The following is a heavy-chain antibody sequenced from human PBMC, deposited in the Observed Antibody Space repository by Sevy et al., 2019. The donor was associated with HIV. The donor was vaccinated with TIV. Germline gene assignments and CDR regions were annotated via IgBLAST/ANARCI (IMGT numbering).Heavy chain of an antibody. CDR2: ISYDGSNK. CDR3: ARGDVDTAMVTTRYYYGMDV. CDR1: GFTFSSYA. D-gene: IGHD5-18*01. Sequence: GGSLRLSCAASGFTFSSYAMHWVRQAPGKGLEWVAVISYDGSNKYYADSVKGRFTISRDNSKNTLYLQMNGLGAEDTAVYYCARGDVDTAMVTTRYYYGMDVWGQGTTVTVSS. V-gene: IGHV3-30-3*01. J-gene: IGHJ6*02.